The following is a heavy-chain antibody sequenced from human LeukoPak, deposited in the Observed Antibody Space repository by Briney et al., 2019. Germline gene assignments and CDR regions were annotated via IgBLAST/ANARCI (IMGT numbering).Heavy chain of an antibody. CDR2: ISSSSTYI. CDR3: AREGPTAALYDY. CDR1: GFTFSRYD. D-gene: IGHD2-8*01. J-gene: IGHJ4*02. Sequence: GGSLRLSCAASGFTFSRYDMNWVRQAPGKGLEWVSSISSSSTYIYYADSVEGRFTISRDNSKNSLYLQMNSLRAEDTAVYYCAREGPTAALYDYWGQGTLVTVSS. V-gene: IGHV3-21*01.